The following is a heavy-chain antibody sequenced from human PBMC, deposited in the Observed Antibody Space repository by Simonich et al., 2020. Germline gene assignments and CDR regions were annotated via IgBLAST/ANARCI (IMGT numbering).Heavy chain of an antibody. CDR2: FSWNRGRL. CDR1: GFTFDDYA. D-gene: IGHD6-13*01. V-gene: IGHV3-9*01. CDR3: AKDVAAAGTEYFQH. J-gene: IGHJ1*01. Sequence: EVQLVESGGGLVQTGRSLRLSCAASGFTFDDYAMHWVRKAPGKGREWVTGFSWNRGRLGYADSGKGRFTISRDNAKNSLYLQMNSLRAEDTALYYCAKDVAAAGTEYFQHWGQGTLVTVSS.